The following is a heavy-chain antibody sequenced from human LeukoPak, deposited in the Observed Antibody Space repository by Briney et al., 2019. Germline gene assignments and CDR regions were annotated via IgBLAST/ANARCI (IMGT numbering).Heavy chain of an antibody. CDR1: GGSISSYY. D-gene: IGHD3-10*01. CDR2: IYYSGST. V-gene: IGHV4-59*08. Sequence: PSGTLSLTCTVSGGSISSYYWSWIRQPPGKGLEWIGYIYYSGSTNYNPSLKSRVTISVDTSKNQFSLKLSSVTAADTAVYYCASPGRYYFQHWGQGTLVTVSS. CDR3: ASPGRYYFQH. J-gene: IGHJ1*01.